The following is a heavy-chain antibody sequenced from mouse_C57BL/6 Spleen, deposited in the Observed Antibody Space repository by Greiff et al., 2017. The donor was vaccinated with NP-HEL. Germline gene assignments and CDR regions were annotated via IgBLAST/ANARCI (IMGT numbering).Heavy chain of an antibody. CDR2: IYPGDGDT. V-gene: IGHV1-80*01. CDR3: ARWDDYDDPYYYAMDY. J-gene: IGHJ4*01. Sequence: QVQLQQSGAELVKPGASVKISCKASGYAFSSYWMNWVKQRPGKGLEWIGQIYPGDGDTNYNGKFKGKATLTADKSSSTAYMQLSSLTSEDSAVYFCARWDDYDDPYYYAMDYWGQGTSVTVSS. CDR1: GYAFSSYW. D-gene: IGHD2-4*01.